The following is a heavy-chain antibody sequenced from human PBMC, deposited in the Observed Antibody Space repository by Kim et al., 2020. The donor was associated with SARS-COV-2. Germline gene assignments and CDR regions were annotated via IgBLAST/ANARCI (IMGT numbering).Heavy chain of an antibody. CDR3: ARDPSGYSYGRYYYYGMDV. CDR2: ISSSGSTI. Sequence: GGSLRLSCAASGFTFSDYYMSWIRQAPGKGLEWVSYISSSGSTIYYADSVKGRFTISRDNAKNSLYLQMNSLRAEDTAVYYCARDPSGYSYGRYYYYGMDVWGQGTTVTVSS. CDR1: GFTFSDYY. V-gene: IGHV3-11*01. D-gene: IGHD5-18*01. J-gene: IGHJ6*02.